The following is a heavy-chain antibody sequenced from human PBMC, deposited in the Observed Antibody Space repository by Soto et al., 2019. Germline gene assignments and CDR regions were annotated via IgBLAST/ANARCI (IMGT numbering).Heavy chain of an antibody. D-gene: IGHD2-2*01. V-gene: IGHV1-8*01. CDR1: GYTFTSYD. CDR2: MNPNSGNT. CDR3: ARLPAAIWDDAFDI. Sequence: ASVKVCCKASGYTFTSYDINWVRPANGQGLEWMGWMNPNSGNTGYAQKFQGRVTMTRNTSISTAYMELSSLRSEDAAVYYCARLPAAIWDDAFDIWGQGTMVTVSS. J-gene: IGHJ3*02.